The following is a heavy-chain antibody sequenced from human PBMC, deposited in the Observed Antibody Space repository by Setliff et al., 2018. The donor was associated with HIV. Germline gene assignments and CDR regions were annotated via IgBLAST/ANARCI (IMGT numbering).Heavy chain of an antibody. CDR1: GYRFTSYW. V-gene: IGHV5-51*01. D-gene: IGHD3-10*01. J-gene: IGHJ4*02. Sequence: GESLKISCKGSGYRFTSYWIGWVRQMPGKGLEWMGIIYPGDSDTRYSPSFQGQVTISADKSISTAFLQWRSLKASDTAIYYCARLPSLLWFGELNYYFDYWGQGTLVTVSS. CDR3: ARLPSLLWFGELNYYFDY. CDR2: IYPGDSDT.